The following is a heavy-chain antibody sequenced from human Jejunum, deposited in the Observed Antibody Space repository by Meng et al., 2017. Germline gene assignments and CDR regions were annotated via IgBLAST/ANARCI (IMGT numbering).Heavy chain of an antibody. J-gene: IGHJ4*02. Sequence: QVQLVQSGAEVKTPGASVKVSCKESGYTFTGNYLHWVRQAPGQGLEWMGRINPNNGNTNYGQKFQGRVTMTRDTSISTAYIEVSGLRSDDTAVYYCARDSSLVGSSNWAFDYWGQGTLVTVSS. CDR2: INPNNGNT. D-gene: IGHD6-13*01. V-gene: IGHV1-2*06. CDR1: GYTFTGNY. CDR3: ARDSSLVGSSNWAFDY.